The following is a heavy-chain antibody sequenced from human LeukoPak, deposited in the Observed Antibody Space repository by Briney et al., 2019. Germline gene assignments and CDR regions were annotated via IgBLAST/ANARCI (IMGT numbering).Heavy chain of an antibody. CDR2: IVPSLGIA. Sequence: SVKVSCKASRGTFSLYAISWVRRSPGQGLEWLGRIVPSLGIANYAQKFHSKDTITTDESTSTAYMQLSSLRSEYTAGDYCAAEGDILTGNEATTAAFDRWGQGTMVTVS. CDR3: AAEGDILTGNEATTAAFDR. CDR1: RGTFSLYA. D-gene: IGHD3-9*01. V-gene: IGHV1-69*04. J-gene: IGHJ3*02.